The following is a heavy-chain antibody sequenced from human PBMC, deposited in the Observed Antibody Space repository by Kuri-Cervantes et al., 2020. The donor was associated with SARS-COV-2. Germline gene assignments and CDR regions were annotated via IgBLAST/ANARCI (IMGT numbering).Heavy chain of an antibody. CDR3: ARVAVVGWFGESYGDYYFDY. V-gene: IGHV4-38-2*01. CDR1: GYSISSGYY. Sequence: SETLSLTCAVSGYSISSGYYWGWIRQPPGKGLEWIGSIFHSGPTYYNPSLKSRVTISVDRSKNQFSLKLSSVTAADTAVYYCARVAVVGWFGESYGDYYFDYWGQGTLVTVSS. CDR2: IFHSGPT. D-gene: IGHD3-10*01. J-gene: IGHJ4*02.